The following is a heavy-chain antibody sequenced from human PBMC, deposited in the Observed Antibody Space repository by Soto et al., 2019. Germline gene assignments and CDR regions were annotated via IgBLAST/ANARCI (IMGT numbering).Heavy chain of an antibody. V-gene: IGHV6-1*01. CDR3: ARVGGIVVVPAATGAGNYYYYMDV. Sequence: QSQTLSLPCAISGDSVSSNSAAWNRIRQSPSRGLEWLGRTYYRSKWYNDYAVSVKSRITINPDTSKNQFSLQLNSVTPEDTAVYYCARVGGIVVVPAATGAGNYYYYMDVWGKGTTVTVSS. D-gene: IGHD2-2*01. J-gene: IGHJ6*03. CDR2: TYYRSKWYN. CDR1: GDSVSSNSAA.